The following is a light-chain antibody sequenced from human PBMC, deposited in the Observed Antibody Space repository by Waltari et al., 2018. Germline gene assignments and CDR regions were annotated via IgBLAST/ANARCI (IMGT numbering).Light chain of an antibody. J-gene: IGKJ5*01. CDR1: QSVLYSSNNKNY. V-gene: IGKV4-1*01. CDR2: WAS. CDR3: QEYYIPPLT. Sequence: DIVMTQSPDSLAVSLGERATINCKYSQSVLYSSNNKNYLAWYQQKPGQPPKLLIYWASTRESGVPDRFSGSGSGTDFTLTISSLQAEDVAVYYCQEYYIPPLTFGQGTRLEIK.